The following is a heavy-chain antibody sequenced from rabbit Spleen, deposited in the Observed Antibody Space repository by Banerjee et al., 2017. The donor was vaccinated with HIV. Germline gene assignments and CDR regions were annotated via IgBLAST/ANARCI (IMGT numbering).Heavy chain of an antibody. J-gene: IGHJ4*01. V-gene: IGHV1S45*01. Sequence: QEQLEESGGGLVKPEGSLTLTCKASGFPFSNKAVMCWVRQAPGKGLEWIACIYAGSSGTTYYASWAKGLFTISKTSSTTVTLQMTSLTAADMATYFCARDGSGWGANFNLWGPGTLVTVS. CDR1: GFPFSNKAV. CDR3: ARDGSGWGANFNL. D-gene: IGHD4-1*01. CDR2: IYAGSSGTT.